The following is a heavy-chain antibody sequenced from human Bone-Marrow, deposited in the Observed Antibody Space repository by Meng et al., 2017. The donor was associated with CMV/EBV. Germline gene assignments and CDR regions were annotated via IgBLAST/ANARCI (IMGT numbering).Heavy chain of an antibody. CDR2: IWYDGSNK. CDR3: AKDIVDCSSTSCQYYYYYYGMDV. D-gene: IGHD2-2*01. CDR1: GFTFSSYA. J-gene: IGHJ6*02. Sequence: GESLKISCAASGFTFSSYAMHWVRQAPGKGLEWVAVIWYDGSNKYYADSVKGRFTISRDNSKNTLYLQMNSLRAEDTAVYYCAKDIVDCSSTSCQYYYYYYGMDVWGQGTTVTVSS. V-gene: IGHV3-33*06.